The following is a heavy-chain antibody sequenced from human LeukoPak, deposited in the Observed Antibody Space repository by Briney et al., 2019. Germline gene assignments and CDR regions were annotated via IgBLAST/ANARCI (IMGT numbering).Heavy chain of an antibody. J-gene: IGHJ4*02. D-gene: IGHD3-22*01. CDR1: GFTFSSYS. Sequence: HAGGSLRLSCAASGFTFSSYSMNWVRQAPGKGLEWVSYISSSSSTIYCADSVKGRFTISRDNAKNSLYLQMNSLRAEDTAVYYCAREGPYYYDSEDYWGQGTLVTVSS. V-gene: IGHV3-48*01. CDR3: AREGPYYYDSEDY. CDR2: ISSSSSTI.